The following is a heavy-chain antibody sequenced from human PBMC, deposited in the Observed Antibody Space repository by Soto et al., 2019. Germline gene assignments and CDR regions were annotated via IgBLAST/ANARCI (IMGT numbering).Heavy chain of an antibody. CDR2: MNPNSGNT. J-gene: IGHJ5*02. V-gene: IGHV1-8*01. Sequence: QVQLVQSGAEVKKPGASVKVSCKASGYTFTSYDINWVRQATGQGLEWMGWMNPNSGNTGYAQKFQGRVTMTRNTSISTAYMELSSLRSEDTARYDCARVGYCSSTSCYIRFDPWGQGTLVTVSS. CDR3: ARVGYCSSTSCYIRFDP. D-gene: IGHD2-2*02. CDR1: GYTFTSYD.